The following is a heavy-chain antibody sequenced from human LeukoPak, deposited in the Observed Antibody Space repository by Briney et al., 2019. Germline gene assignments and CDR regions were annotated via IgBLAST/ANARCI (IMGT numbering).Heavy chain of an antibody. J-gene: IGHJ5*02. V-gene: IGHV1-18*01. CDR2: ISAYNGNT. CDR3: ARDPPTTVTTNWFDP. Sequence: ASVKVSCKASGYTFTSYGISWVRQAPEQGLEWMGWISAYNGNTNYAQKLQGRVTMTTDTSTSTAYMELRSLRSDDTAVYYCARDPPTTVTTNWFDPWGQGTLVTVSS. D-gene: IGHD4-17*01. CDR1: GYTFTSYG.